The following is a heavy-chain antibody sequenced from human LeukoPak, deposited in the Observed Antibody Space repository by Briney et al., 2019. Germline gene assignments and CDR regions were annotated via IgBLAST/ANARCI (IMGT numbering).Heavy chain of an antibody. J-gene: IGHJ4*02. Sequence: GESLKISCKGSGYSFTNYWITWVRQMPGKGLEWMGIIYPGDSDTRYSPSFQGQVTISDDRSISAAYLQWSSLKASDTAMYYCARVRGDGYNYLDYWGQGTLVTVSS. V-gene: IGHV5-51*01. CDR3: ARVRGDGYNYLDY. CDR2: IYPGDSDT. D-gene: IGHD5-24*01. CDR1: GYSFTNYW.